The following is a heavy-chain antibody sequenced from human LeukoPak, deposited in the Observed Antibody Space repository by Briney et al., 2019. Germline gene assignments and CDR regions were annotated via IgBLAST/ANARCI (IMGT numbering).Heavy chain of an antibody. D-gene: IGHD3-22*01. CDR1: GFTVSGDH. CDR3: VKDDSYYYDSSGRDS. V-gene: IGHV3-64D*09. CDR2: ITSNGDTT. Sequence: GGSLRLSCAASGFTVSGDHMSWVRQAPGKGLEYVSAITSNGDTTYYADSVKGRVTISRDNSKNTLYLQMSSLRAEDTAVYYCVKDDSYYYDSSGRDSWGQGTLVTVSS. J-gene: IGHJ4*02.